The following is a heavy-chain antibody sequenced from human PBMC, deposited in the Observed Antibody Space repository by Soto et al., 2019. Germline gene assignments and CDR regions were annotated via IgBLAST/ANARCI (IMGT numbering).Heavy chain of an antibody. Sequence: GGSLRLSCAASGFTFSSYAMSWVRQAPGKGLEWVSAISGSGGSTYYADSVKGRFTISSDNSKNTLYLQMNSLRAEDTAVYYCARRITVTTIFWSWFDPWGQGTLVTVSS. CDR1: GFTFSSYA. D-gene: IGHD3-9*01. CDR3: ARRITVTTIFWSWFDP. V-gene: IGHV3-23*01. J-gene: IGHJ5*02. CDR2: ISGSGGST.